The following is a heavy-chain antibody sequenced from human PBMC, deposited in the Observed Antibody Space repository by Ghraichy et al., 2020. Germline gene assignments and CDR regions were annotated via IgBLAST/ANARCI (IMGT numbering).Heavy chain of an antibody. D-gene: IGHD2-2*01. CDR2: ILYDGSNN. Sequence: GGSLRLSCVASGFTFSSHGMHWVRQAPGKGLEWVAGILYDGSNNDYADSVEGRFTISRDNSKNTLFLQMNTLRVEDTAVYYCAKEGGFTNVYCSTTSCPRYYYGLDVWGQGTTVTVSS. J-gene: IGHJ6*02. CDR3: AKEGGFTNVYCSTTSCPRYYYGLDV. V-gene: IGHV3-30*18. CDR1: GFTFSSHG.